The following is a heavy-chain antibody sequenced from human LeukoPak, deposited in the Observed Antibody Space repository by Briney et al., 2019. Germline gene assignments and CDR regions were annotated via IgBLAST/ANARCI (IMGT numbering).Heavy chain of an antibody. J-gene: IGHJ4*02. CDR2: ISYDGSNK. D-gene: IGHD3-22*01. CDR3: ARDFRAPPYYYDSSGPPGY. CDR1: GFTFSSYA. V-gene: IGHV3-30-3*01. Sequence: PGRSLRLPCAASGFTFSSYAMHWVRQAPGKGLEWVAVISYDGSNKYYADSVKGRFTISRDNSKNTLYLQMNSLRAEDTAVYYCARDFRAPPYYYDSSGPPGYWGQGTLVTVSS.